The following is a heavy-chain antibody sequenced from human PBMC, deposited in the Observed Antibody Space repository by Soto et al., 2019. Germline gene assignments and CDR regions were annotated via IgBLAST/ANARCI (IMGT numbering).Heavy chain of an antibody. Sequence: PGESLKISCKGSGYSFTSYWIGWVRQMPGKGLEWMGIIYPGDSDTRYSPSFQGQVTISADKSISTAYLQMNSLRAEDTAVYYCARYYNYDYSFGYWGQGTLVTVSS. CDR3: ARYYNYDYSFGY. V-gene: IGHV5-51*01. CDR1: GYSFTSYW. CDR2: IYPGDSDT. D-gene: IGHD5-18*01. J-gene: IGHJ4*02.